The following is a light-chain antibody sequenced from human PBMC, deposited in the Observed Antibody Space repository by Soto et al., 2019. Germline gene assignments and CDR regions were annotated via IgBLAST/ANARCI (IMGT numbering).Light chain of an antibody. J-gene: IGKJ1*01. CDR2: KVS. Sequence: DIQMTQSPSTLSASVGDRVTITCRASQSVNDWLAGYQQKPGKAPNLLIYKVSNLESGVPSRFSGSGSGTEFTLTISSLQPDDFATYYCQQYNSYSWTFVQRTKVEIK. V-gene: IGKV1-5*03. CDR1: QSVNDW. CDR3: QQYNSYSWT.